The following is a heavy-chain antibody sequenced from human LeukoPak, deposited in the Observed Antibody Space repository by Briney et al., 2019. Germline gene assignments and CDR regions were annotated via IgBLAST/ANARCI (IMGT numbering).Heavy chain of an antibody. D-gene: IGHD2-21*01. CDR2: INDSGST. V-gene: IGHV4-34*01. CDR1: GGSFSGYY. J-gene: IGHJ6*03. CDR3: ARVGGDPIYYYYYMDV. Sequence: SETLSLTCAVYGGSFSGYYWRWIRQSPGKGLDWIGEINDSGSTNYDPSLKSRVTISVDTSKNQISLKLTSVTAADTAVYYCARVGGDPIYYYYYMDVWGKGTKVTVSS.